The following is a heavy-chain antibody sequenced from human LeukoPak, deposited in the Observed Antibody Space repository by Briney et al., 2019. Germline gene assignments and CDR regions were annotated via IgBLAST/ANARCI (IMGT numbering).Heavy chain of an antibody. CDR1: GGSINNNY. J-gene: IGHJ2*01. D-gene: IGHD1-14*01. Sequence: SETLSLTCTVSGGSINNNYWSWIRQPPAKGLEWIGYVYSNGNTNYNPSLKSRVIMSIETSNNQFSLKVPSVTAADTAVYYCASGTFDGPLYGTYWYFHVWGRGALVTVSS. CDR3: ASGTFDGPLYGTYWYFHV. V-gene: IGHV4-59*01. CDR2: VYSNGNT.